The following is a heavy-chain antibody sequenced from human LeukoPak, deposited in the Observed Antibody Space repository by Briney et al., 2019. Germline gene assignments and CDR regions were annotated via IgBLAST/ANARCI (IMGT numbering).Heavy chain of an antibody. V-gene: IGHV1-18*01. Sequence: ASVKVSCKASGYTFTSIGISWVRQAPGQGLEWMGWISPYDGDTSYAQSFQGRVTTTRDTTTSTAYLELRSLRSDDTAVYYCARDYSIAVARTTYGMDVWGQGTTVTVSS. CDR2: ISPYDGDT. J-gene: IGHJ6*02. D-gene: IGHD6-19*01. CDR3: ARDYSIAVARTTYGMDV. CDR1: GYTFTSIG.